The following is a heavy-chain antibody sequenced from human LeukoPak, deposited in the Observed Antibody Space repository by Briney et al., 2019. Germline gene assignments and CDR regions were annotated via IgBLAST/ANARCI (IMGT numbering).Heavy chain of an antibody. CDR3: ARSYNWNYRRFDP. D-gene: IGHD1-7*01. J-gene: IGHJ5*02. CDR1: GYSFTSSW. V-gene: IGHV5-51*01. Sequence: LGESLNIPCKASGYSFTSSWIGWARQMPGKGLEWMGIIFPGESDTKYSPSFLGQVTISADKSISTAYLQWSRLKASDTAMYYCARSYNWNYRRFDPWGQGTLVTVSS. CDR2: IFPGESDT.